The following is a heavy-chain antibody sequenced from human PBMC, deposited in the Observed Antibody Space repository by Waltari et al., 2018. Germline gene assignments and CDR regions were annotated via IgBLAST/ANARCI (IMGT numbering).Heavy chain of an antibody. Sequence: EVQLLESGGGLVQPGGSLRLSCAASGFTFSSYAMSWVRQAPGKGLEWVSVIYSGGSTYYADSVKGRFTISRDNSKNTLYLQMNSLRAEDTAVYYCAKFKFGEFSLFWGQGTLVTVSS. CDR3: AKFKFGEFSLF. CDR2: IYSGGST. J-gene: IGHJ4*02. D-gene: IGHD3-10*01. V-gene: IGHV3-23*03. CDR1: GFTFSSYA.